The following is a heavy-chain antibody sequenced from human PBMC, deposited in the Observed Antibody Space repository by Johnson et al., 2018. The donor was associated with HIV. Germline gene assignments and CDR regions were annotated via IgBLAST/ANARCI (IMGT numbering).Heavy chain of an antibody. CDR2: IWYDGSNK. CDR1: GFTFSSYG. J-gene: IGHJ3*02. D-gene: IGHD2-15*01. Sequence: QVQLVESGGGVVQPGRSLRLSCAASGFTFSSYGMHWVRQAPGKGLEWVAVIWYDGSNKYYADSVKGRFTISRDNSKNTLYLQMNSLRAEDTAVYYCAKGQVARGAFDIWGQGTMVTVSS. V-gene: IGHV3-33*06. CDR3: AKGQVARGAFDI.